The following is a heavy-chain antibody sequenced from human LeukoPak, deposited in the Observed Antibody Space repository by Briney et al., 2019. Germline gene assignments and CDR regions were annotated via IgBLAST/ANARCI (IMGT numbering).Heavy chain of an antibody. CDR1: GLTFSSYA. J-gene: IGHJ3*02. D-gene: IGHD1-26*01. V-gene: IGHV3-30*01. Sequence: PGWSLRLSCAASGLTFSSYAMHWVRQAPGKGLEWVAVISYDGSNKYYADSVKGRFTISGDKSKNTLYLQMNSLRPEDTAFYYCARGPGPIAGAKNPFDIWGQGTMVTVSS. CDR2: ISYDGSNK. CDR3: ARGPGPIAGAKNPFDI.